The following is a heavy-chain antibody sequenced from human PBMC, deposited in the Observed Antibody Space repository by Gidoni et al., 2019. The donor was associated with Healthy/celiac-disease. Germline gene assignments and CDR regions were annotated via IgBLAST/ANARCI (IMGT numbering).Heavy chain of an antibody. J-gene: IGHJ4*02. CDR3: ARGSNGYSSSSGPGLYDY. D-gene: IGHD6-6*01. CDR2: INHSGST. V-gene: IGHV4-34*01. CDR1: GGSFSGYY. Sequence: HVQLQQWGAGLLKPSETLSLPCAFYGGSFSGYYWSWIRQPPGKGLEWIGEINHSGSTNYNPSLKSRVTISVDTSKNQFSLKLSSVTAADTAVYYCARGSNGYSSSSGPGLYDYGGQGTLVTVSS.